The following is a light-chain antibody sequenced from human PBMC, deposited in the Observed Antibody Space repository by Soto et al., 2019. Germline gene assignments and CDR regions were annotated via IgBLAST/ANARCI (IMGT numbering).Light chain of an antibody. CDR2: NDK. Sequence: QPVLTQPPSVSGAPGQRVTISCTGSSSNIGAGYVVHWYQQLPGTAPRLLIFNDKHRSSGVYDRFSGSKSATSASLAIAGLQAEDEADYYCQSYDNTLACYVFGTGTKLTVL. J-gene: IGLJ1*01. V-gene: IGLV1-40*01. CDR3: QSYDNTLACYV. CDR1: SSNIGAGYV.